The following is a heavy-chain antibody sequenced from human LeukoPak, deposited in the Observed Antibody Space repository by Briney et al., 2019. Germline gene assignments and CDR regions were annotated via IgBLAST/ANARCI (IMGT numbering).Heavy chain of an antibody. CDR1: GVSISSNSCY. Sequence: SETLSLTCTASGVSISSNSCYWGWIRQPTGQGLEWSRSIYYSRSTYYNPSLKSCIIISVDTTKNQFSLMLSSVAAADASEYYCARPIWSSTYYFDYWRQGTLVTVFS. J-gene: IGHJ4*02. V-gene: IGHV4-39*01. CDR2: IYYSRST. CDR3: ARPIWSSTYYFDY. D-gene: IGHD5/OR15-5a*01.